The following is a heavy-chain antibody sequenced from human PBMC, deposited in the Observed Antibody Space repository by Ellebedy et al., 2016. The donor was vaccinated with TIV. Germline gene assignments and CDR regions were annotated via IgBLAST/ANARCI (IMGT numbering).Heavy chain of an antibody. CDR2: IYYSGST. J-gene: IGHJ5*02. D-gene: IGHD6-13*01. CDR3: ARGNRAAAGTFLFDP. V-gene: IGHV4-30-2*03. Sequence: SETLSLTCAVSGGSISSGGYSWSWIRQPPGKGLEWIGSIYYSGSTYYNPSLKSRVTISVDTSKNQFSLKLSSVTAADTAVYYCARGNRAAAGTFLFDPWGQGTLVTVSS. CDR1: GGSISSGGYS.